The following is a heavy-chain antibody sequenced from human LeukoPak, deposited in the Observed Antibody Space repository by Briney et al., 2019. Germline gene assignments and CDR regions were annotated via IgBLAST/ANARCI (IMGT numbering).Heavy chain of an antibody. CDR1: GYTFTSYG. J-gene: IGHJ6*03. Sequence: ASVKVSCKASGYTFTSYGISWVRQAPGQGLEWMGWINPNSGGTNYAQKFQGRVTMTRGTSISTAYMELSRLRSDDTAVYYCARGEPLGYYYMDVWGKGTTVTVSS. CDR3: ARGEPLGYYYMDV. CDR2: INPNSGGT. V-gene: IGHV1-2*02. D-gene: IGHD3-16*01.